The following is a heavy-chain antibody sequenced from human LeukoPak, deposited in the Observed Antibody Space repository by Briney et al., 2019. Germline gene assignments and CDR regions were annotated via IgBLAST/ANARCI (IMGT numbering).Heavy chain of an antibody. CDR3: ARDRQCGY. CDR2: ISPYNGNT. J-gene: IGHJ4*02. D-gene: IGHD2-21*01. CDR1: GYTFTSYG. V-gene: IGHV1-18*01. Sequence: PAASVKVSCKASGYTFTSYGISWVRHAPGQGLEWMGWISPYNGNTNYAPKLQGRLTMTTDTSTSTAYMELRSLRSDDTAVYYCARDRQCGYWGQGTLVTVSS.